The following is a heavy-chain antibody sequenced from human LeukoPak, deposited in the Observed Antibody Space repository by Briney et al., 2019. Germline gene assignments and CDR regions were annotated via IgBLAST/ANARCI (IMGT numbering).Heavy chain of an antibody. CDR3: AREVGAACMDV. J-gene: IGHJ6*02. D-gene: IGHD1-26*01. V-gene: IGHV4-59*01. CDR2: IYYSGST. Sequence: ASETLSLTCTVSGGSISSYYWSWIRQPPGKGLEWIGYIYYSGSTNYNPSLKSRVTISVDTSKNQFSLKLSSVTAADTAVYYCAREVGAACMDVWGQGTTVTVSS. CDR1: GGSISSYY.